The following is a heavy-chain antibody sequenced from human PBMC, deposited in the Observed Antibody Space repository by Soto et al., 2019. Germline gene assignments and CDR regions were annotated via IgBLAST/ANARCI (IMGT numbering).Heavy chain of an antibody. J-gene: IGHJ6*02. Sequence: GGSLNLSCATHSFAFASYNMTWVRQAPGKGLEWVSYISSSSSTIYYADSVKGRFTISRDNAKNSLYLQMNSLRDEDTAVYHCARCRVLRFFSGMDVWGQGT. CDR3: ARCRVLRFFSGMDV. V-gene: IGHV3-48*02. D-gene: IGHD3-3*01. CDR1: SFAFASYN. CDR2: ISSSSSTI.